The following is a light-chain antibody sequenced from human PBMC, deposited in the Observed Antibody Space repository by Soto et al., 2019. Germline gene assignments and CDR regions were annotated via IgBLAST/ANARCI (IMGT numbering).Light chain of an antibody. J-gene: IGLJ2*01. V-gene: IGLV1-40*01. CDR1: SSNIGSFYD. CDR2: GDN. CDR3: QSYDNSLNHVV. Sequence: VLTQPPSVSGAPGQRVTIPCTGSSSNIGSFYDVHWYQQLPGTVPKLLIYGDNNRPSGVPDRFSGSKSGTAASLAITGLQAEDEADYYCQSYDNSLNHVVFGGGTKVTVL.